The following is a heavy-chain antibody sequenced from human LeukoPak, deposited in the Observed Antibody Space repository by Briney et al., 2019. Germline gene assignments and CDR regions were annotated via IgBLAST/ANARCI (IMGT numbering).Heavy chain of an antibody. J-gene: IGHJ4*02. CDR2: ISAYNGNT. CDR1: GYTFTSYG. D-gene: IGHD3-16*01. Sequence: ASVKVSCKASGYTFTSYGISWVRQAPGQGLEWMGWISAYNGNTNYAQKLQGRVTMTTDTSTSTAYMELRSLRSDDTAVYYCARDPLWGGTKSSFDYWGQGTLVTVSS. CDR3: ARDPLWGGTKSSFDY. V-gene: IGHV1-18*01.